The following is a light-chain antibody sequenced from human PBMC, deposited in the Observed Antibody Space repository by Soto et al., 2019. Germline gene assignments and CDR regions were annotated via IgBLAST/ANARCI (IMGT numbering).Light chain of an antibody. CDR1: SSNIGSNY. V-gene: IGLV1-47*01. Sequence: QSALTQPPSASGTPGQRVTISCSGSSSNIGSNYVYWYQQLPGTAPKLLIYRNNQRPSGVPDRFSGSKSGTSASLAISGLRSEDAADYYCAAWDDSLSGGVFGGGTKLTVL. CDR2: RNN. J-gene: IGLJ2*01. CDR3: AAWDDSLSGGV.